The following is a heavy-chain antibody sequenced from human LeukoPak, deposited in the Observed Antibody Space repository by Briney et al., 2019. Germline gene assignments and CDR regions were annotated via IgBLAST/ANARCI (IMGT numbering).Heavy chain of an antibody. CDR1: GFTVSSNY. V-gene: IGHV3-53*01. J-gene: IGHJ4*02. CDR2: IYSGGST. D-gene: IGHD2/OR15-2a*01. CDR3: ARELKVGNTGYYFDY. Sequence: GGSLRLSCAASGFTVSSNYMSWVRQAPGKGLEWVSVIYSGGSTYYADSVKGRFTISRDNSKNTLYLQMNSLRAEDTAVYYCARELKVGNTGYYFDYWGQGTLVTVSS.